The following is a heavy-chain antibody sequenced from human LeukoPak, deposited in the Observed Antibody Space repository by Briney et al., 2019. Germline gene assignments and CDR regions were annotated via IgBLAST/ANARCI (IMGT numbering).Heavy chain of an antibody. Sequence: KPSETLSLTCAVYGGSFSGHYWSWIRQPPGKGLEWIGEINHSGSTNYNPSLKSRVTISVDTSKNQFSLKLSSVTAADTAVYYCARGRDYYDSSQFDPWGQGTLVTVSS. J-gene: IGHJ5*02. CDR1: GGSFSGHY. CDR2: INHSGST. CDR3: ARGRDYYDSSQFDP. D-gene: IGHD3-22*01. V-gene: IGHV4-34*01.